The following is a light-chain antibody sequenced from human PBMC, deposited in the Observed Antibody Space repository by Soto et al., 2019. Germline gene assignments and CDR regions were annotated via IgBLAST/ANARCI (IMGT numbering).Light chain of an antibody. J-gene: IGLJ2*01. CDR2: YDT. CDR1: NIGSKS. V-gene: IGLV3-21*04. Sequence: SYELTQPPSVSVAPGKTARITCGGNNIGSKSVHWYQQKPGQAPVLVIYYDTDRPSGIPERFSGSNSGTTATLTISRVEAGKGADYACRVGDSSGAHVVFGGGTKLPVL. CDR3: RVGDSSGAHVV.